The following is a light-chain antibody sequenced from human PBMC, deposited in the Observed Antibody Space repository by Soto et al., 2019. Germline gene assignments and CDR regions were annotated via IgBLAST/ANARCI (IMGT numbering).Light chain of an antibody. V-gene: IGKV3-15*01. Sequence: IVMTQSPATLSLSPGERATLCCRASQSLTTDLAWYQQQPGQPPRLLIYGASTRATDFPARFSGSGSGTEFTLTISSLQSEDFGVYYCQQYTNWPRTFGQGTKVDIK. J-gene: IGKJ1*01. CDR3: QQYTNWPRT. CDR2: GAS. CDR1: QSLTTD.